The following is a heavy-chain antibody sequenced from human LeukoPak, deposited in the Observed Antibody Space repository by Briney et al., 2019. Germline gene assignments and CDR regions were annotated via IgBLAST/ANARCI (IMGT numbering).Heavy chain of an antibody. Sequence: GGSLRLSCAASGFTFSSYWMHWVRQAPGKGLEWVANIKQDGSERYYVDSVKGRFTISRDNAKNSLYLQMNSLRAEDTAVYYCVRGAVTGTRHYYGMDVWGQGTTVTVSS. CDR2: IKQDGSER. V-gene: IGHV3-7*03. CDR1: GFTFSSYW. CDR3: VRGAVTGTRHYYGMDV. D-gene: IGHD6-19*01. J-gene: IGHJ6*02.